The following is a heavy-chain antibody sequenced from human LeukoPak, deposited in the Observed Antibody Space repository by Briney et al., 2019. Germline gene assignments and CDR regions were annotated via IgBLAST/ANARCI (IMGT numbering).Heavy chain of an antibody. CDR1: GFSFITYD. J-gene: IGHJ4*02. Sequence: GGSLRLSCVASGFSFITYDMHWVRQAPGKGLEWVAVTSSDGTIKIYTDSVKGRFTISRDNSKNTLYLEMNNLRVDDTAVYFCARDLRSGAPDYFDSWGQGTLVTVSS. CDR3: ARDLRSGAPDYFDS. CDR2: TSSDGTIK. V-gene: IGHV3-30*04. D-gene: IGHD1-14*01.